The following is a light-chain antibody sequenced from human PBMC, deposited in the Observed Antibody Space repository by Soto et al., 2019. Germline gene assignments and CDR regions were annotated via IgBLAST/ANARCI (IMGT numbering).Light chain of an antibody. V-gene: IGLV1-44*01. Sequence: QLVLTQPPSASGTPGQRVTISCSGSRSNIGSNTVNWYQQLPGTAPKLLIYNNNQRPSGVPDRFSGSKSGTSASLAISGLQSEDEADYYCAAWDDSLNGLVFGTGTKLTVL. J-gene: IGLJ1*01. CDR3: AAWDDSLNGLV. CDR2: NNN. CDR1: RSNIGSNT.